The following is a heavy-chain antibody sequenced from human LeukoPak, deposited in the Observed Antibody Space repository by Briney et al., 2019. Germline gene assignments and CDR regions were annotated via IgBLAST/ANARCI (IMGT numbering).Heavy chain of an antibody. V-gene: IGHV4-34*01. Sequence: SETLSLTCAVYGGSFSGYYWSWIRQPPGKGLEWTGEINHSGSTNYNPSLKSRVTISVDTSKNQISLKLSSVTAADTAVYYCARAQLVPAAVYYFDYWGQGTLVTVSS. D-gene: IGHD2-2*01. CDR2: INHSGST. CDR3: ARAQLVPAAVYYFDY. CDR1: GGSFSGYY. J-gene: IGHJ4*02.